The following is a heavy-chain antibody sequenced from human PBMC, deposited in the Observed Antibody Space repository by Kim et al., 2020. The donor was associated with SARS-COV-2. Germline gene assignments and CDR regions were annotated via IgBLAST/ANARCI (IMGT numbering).Heavy chain of an antibody. V-gene: IGHV3-7*01. CDR2: IKQDGSEK. Sequence: GGSLRLSCAASGFTFSSYWMSWVRQAPGKGLEWVANIKQDGSEKYYVDSVKGRFTISRDNAKNSLCLQMNSLRAEDTAVYYCARDPDYVWGSLEFDYWGQGTLVTVSS. CDR3: ARDPDYVWGSLEFDY. CDR1: GFTFSSYW. D-gene: IGHD3-16*01. J-gene: IGHJ4*02.